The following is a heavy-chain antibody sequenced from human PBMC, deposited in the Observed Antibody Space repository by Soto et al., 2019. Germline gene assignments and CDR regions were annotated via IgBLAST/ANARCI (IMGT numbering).Heavy chain of an antibody. CDR3: ARDYYDSSANYYYGMDV. V-gene: IGHV3-21*01. J-gene: IGHJ6*02. CDR2: ISSSSSYI. CDR1: GFTFSSYS. D-gene: IGHD3-22*01. Sequence: PGGSMRLSCAASGFTFSSYSMNWVRQAPGKGLEWVSSISSSSSYIYYADSVKGRFTISRDNAKNSLYLQMNSLRAEDTAVYYCARDYYDSSANYYYGMDVWGQGTTVTVSS.